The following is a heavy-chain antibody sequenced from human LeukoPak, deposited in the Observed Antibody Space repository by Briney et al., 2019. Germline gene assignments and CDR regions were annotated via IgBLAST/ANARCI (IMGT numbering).Heavy chain of an antibody. J-gene: IGHJ3*02. CDR1: GYTFTGYG. CDR2: ISAYNGNT. V-gene: IGHV1-18*01. D-gene: IGHD3-10*01. Sequence: ASVKVSCKASGYTFTGYGISWVRQAPGQGLEWMGWISAYNGNTNYAQKLQGRVTMTTDTSTSTAYMELRSLRSDDTAVYYCASPREGMGAFDIWGQGTMVTVSS. CDR3: ASPREGMGAFDI.